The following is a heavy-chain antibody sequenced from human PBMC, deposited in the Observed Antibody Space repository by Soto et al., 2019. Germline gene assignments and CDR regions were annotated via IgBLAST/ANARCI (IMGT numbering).Heavy chain of an antibody. J-gene: IGHJ4*02. V-gene: IGHV3-23*01. CDR3: AKGDRGYCSGGSCYLGDY. Sequence: EVQLLESRGGLVQPGGSLRLSCAASGFIFSNYAMNWVRQAPGKGLEWVSAIRASGSTAYYADSVKGRFTISRDNSKNTLLRQMNSLGAEDTAVYYCAKGDRGYCSGGSCYLGDYWGQGTLVTVSS. CDR2: IRASGSTA. CDR1: GFIFSNYA. D-gene: IGHD2-15*01.